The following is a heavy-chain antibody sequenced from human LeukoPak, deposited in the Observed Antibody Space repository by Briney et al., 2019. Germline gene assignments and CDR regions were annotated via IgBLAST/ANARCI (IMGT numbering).Heavy chain of an antibody. V-gene: IGHV3-30-3*01. CDR2: ISYDGSET. D-gene: IGHD2-2*01. CDR1: GFTFSNYP. CDR3: ARGGRDCSSTSCYVLN. Sequence: GGSLRLSCAASGFTFSNYPMHWVRQAPGKGLQWVALISYDGSETYYADSVKGRITISRDNSKNTLYLQMNSLRAEDPAMYYCARGGRDCSSTSCYVLNWGQGTLVTVSS. J-gene: IGHJ4*02.